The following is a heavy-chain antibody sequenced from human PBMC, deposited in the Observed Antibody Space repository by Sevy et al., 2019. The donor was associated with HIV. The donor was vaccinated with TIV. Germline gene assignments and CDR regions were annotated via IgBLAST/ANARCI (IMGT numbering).Heavy chain of an antibody. V-gene: IGHV3-23*01. CDR2: ISGSGGST. J-gene: IGHJ4*02. CDR1: GFTFSSYA. Sequence: GGSLRLSCAASGFTFSSYAMSWVRQAPGKGLEWVSAISGSGGSTYYANSVKGRFTISRDNSKNTLYLQMNSLRAEDTAVYYCAKNSAAAGVNYFDYWGQGTLVTVSS. D-gene: IGHD6-13*01. CDR3: AKNSAAAGVNYFDY.